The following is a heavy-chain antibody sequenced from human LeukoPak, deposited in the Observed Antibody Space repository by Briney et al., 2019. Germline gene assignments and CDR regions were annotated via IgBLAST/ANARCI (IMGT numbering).Heavy chain of an antibody. CDR2: IYHSGST. J-gene: IGHJ4*02. V-gene: IGHV4-38-2*01. CDR3: ARSPLSSTSLQYYFDY. D-gene: IGHD2-2*01. CDR1: GYSISSGYY. Sequence: PSETLSLTCAVSGYSISSGYYWGWIRQPPGKGLEWIGSIYHSGSTYYNPSLKSQVTISVDTSKNQFSLKLSSVTAADTAVYYCARSPLSSTSLQYYFDYWGQGTLVTVSS.